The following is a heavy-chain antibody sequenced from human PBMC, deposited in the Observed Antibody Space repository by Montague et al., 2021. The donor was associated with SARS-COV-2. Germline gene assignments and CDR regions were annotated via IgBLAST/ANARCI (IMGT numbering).Heavy chain of an antibody. CDR2: INTDGTIT. CDR3: ATDRTVAPGYGFDP. CDR1: GFTFSSHW. V-gene: IGHV3-74*01. Sequence: SRSLSWAASGFTFSSHWMHWFRQLPGKGLLWVSRINTDGTITNYADSVKGRFTISRDNAKNSMYLQMNSLRVEDTAVYYCATDRTVAPGYGFDPWGQGTLVTVSS. D-gene: IGHD3-9*01. J-gene: IGHJ5*02.